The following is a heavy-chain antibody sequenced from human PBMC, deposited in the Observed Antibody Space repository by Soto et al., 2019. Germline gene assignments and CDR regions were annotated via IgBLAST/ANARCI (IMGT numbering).Heavy chain of an antibody. J-gene: IGHJ4*01. CDR3: ASVRGGGSEYFVDD. V-gene: IGHV1-46*01. CDR1: GYTLTRSK. CDR2: RNPSGGTT. Sequence: ASVKVSCMASGYTLTRSKWHWVRQAPGQGHEWMAIRNPSGGTTSYVQTFEGRVTLTTDTSTGPVYMAVSRLIPDDTAVYYCASVRGGGSEYFVDDVGHGTLVTVSS. D-gene: IGHD2-15*01.